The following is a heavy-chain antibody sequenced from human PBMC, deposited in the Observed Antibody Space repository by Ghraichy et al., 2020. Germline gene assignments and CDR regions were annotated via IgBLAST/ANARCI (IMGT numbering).Heavy chain of an antibody. Sequence: GGSLRLSCAASGFTFSSYAMHWVRQAPGKGLEWVAVISYDGSNKYYADSVKGRFTISRDNSKNTLYLQMNSLRAEDTAVYYCARDGDIVVVPAAMYYYYYGMGVWGQGTTVTVSS. D-gene: IGHD2-2*01. CDR2: ISYDGSNK. CDR3: ARDGDIVVVPAAMYYYYYGMGV. CDR1: GFTFSSYA. J-gene: IGHJ6*02. V-gene: IGHV3-30*04.